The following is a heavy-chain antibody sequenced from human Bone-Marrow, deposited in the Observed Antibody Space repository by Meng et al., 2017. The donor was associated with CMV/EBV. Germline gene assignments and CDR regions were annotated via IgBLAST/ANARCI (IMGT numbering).Heavy chain of an antibody. CDR3: ARELAVAGRGAYYTPGDLYYYYGMDF. V-gene: IGHV1-69*05. CDR2: IIPIFGTA. Sequence: SVKVSCKASGGTFSSYAISWVRQAPGQGLEGMRGIIPIFGTANYAQKFQGRVTITTDESTSTAYMVLSILRSEDTAVYYCARELAVAGRGAYYTPGDLYYYYGMDFWGQGTMVTVSS. D-gene: IGHD6-19*01. CDR1: GGTFSSYA. J-gene: IGHJ6*02.